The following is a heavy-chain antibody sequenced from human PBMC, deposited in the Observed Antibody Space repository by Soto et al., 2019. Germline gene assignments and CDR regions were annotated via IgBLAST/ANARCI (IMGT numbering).Heavy chain of an antibody. V-gene: IGHV3-30*18. Sequence: GSLRLSCAASGXTFSSYAMDWVRQAPAKGLGWGAVISYDGSNKYYADSVKGRFTISRDNSKNKLYLQMDSMRAEDTAVYYCAKDRNRVRFSAGNDYWGQGTLGPVSS. D-gene: IGHD6-13*01. J-gene: IGHJ4*02. CDR3: AKDRNRVRFSAGNDY. CDR1: GXTFSSYA. CDR2: ISYDGSNK.